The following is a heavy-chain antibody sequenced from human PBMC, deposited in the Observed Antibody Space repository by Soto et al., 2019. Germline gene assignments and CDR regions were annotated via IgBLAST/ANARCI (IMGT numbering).Heavy chain of an antibody. CDR1: GDSITSIYY. V-gene: IGHV4-31*11. J-gene: IGHJ6*02. CDR2: IYYSGST. Sequence: SETLSLTCAVSGDSITSIYYWAWIRQHPGKGLEWIGYIYYSGSTYYNPSLKSRVTISVDTSKNQFSLKLSSVTAADTAVYYCARDHATIFGGDYYYYGMDVWGQGTTVTVSS. D-gene: IGHD3-3*01. CDR3: ARDHATIFGGDYYYYGMDV.